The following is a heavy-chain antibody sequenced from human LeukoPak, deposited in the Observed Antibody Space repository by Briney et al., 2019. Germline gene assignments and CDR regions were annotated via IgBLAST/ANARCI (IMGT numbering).Heavy chain of an antibody. V-gene: IGHV3-23*01. CDR1: GFTFKTHA. CDR2: IDDSGVIR. CDR3: AMGATSWSGYSFPKIFQH. D-gene: IGHD3-3*01. J-gene: IGHJ1*01. Sequence: GGSLRLSCAASGFTFKTHAMSWVRQAPGKGLEWVSRIDDSGVIRSYADSVKGRFTISRDNSKNTLYLQMNSPRAEDTAVYYCAMGATSWSGYSFPKIFQHWGRGTLVTVSS.